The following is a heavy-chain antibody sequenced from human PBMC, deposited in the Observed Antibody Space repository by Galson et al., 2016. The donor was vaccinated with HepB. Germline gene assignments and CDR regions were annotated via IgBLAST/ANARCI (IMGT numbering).Heavy chain of an antibody. V-gene: IGHV3-23*01. D-gene: IGHD1-1*01. Sequence: SLRLSCAASGFTFSSYAMSWVRQAPGKGLEWVSGISGRGGSTYYADSVEGRFTISRDNSKNTLYLQMKSLRADDTAVYYCARSVEGHFDYWGQGILVTVPS. CDR1: GFTFSSYA. J-gene: IGHJ4*02. CDR2: ISGRGGST. CDR3: ARSVEGHFDY.